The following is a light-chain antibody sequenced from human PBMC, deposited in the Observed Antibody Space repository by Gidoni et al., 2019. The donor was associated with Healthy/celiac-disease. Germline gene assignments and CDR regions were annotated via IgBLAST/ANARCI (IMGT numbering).Light chain of an antibody. V-gene: IGLV2-14*01. J-gene: IGLJ2*01. Sequence: QSALTQPASVSGSTGQSITISCTGTSSDVGGYNYVSWYQQHPGQAPQLLIYDVSNRPSVVSNRFSCSKSCNTASLTISGLQAEDEADYYCSSYTSSSTLVFGGGTKLTVL. CDR1: SSDVGGYNY. CDR2: DVS. CDR3: SSYTSSSTLV.